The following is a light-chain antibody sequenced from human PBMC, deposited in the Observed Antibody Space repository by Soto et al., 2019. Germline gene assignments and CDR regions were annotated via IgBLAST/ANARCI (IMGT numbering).Light chain of an antibody. V-gene: IGKV3-15*01. J-gene: IGKJ3*01. CDR3: QQYNNWPFT. Sequence: DIVMTQSPDTLSVSPGERATLSCRASQRVSSNLAWYQQKPGQAPRLLISAASTRATGIPARFSGSGSGTEFTLTISSLQSEDFALYYCQQYNNWPFTFGPGTKVDI. CDR2: AAS. CDR1: QRVSSN.